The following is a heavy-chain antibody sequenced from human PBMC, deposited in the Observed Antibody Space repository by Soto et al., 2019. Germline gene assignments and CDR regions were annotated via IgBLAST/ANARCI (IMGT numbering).Heavy chain of an antibody. CDR1: GYTFTSYD. Sequence: QVQLVQSGAEVKKPWASVNVSCKASGYTFTSYDINWVRQATGQGLEWMGWMNPNSGNTGYPQKLQGRVTMTRNTSIRTAYMELSSLRSEDTAVYYCARGVGYCISTSCAYNWFDPWGQGTLVTVTS. CDR2: MNPNSGNT. J-gene: IGHJ5*02. D-gene: IGHD2-2*01. V-gene: IGHV1-8*01. CDR3: ARGVGYCISTSCAYNWFDP.